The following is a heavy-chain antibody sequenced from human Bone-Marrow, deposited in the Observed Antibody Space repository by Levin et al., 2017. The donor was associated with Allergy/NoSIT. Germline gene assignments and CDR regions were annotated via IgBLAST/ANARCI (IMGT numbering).Heavy chain of an antibody. J-gene: IGHJ4*02. CDR3: ARDSGGSGYPDY. CDR1: GGSISSFY. D-gene: IGHD3-22*01. Sequence: PSETLSLTCTVSGGSISSFYWSWIRQPAGKGLEWIGRIYSSGRTDYQSSLKSRVTMSLDTSKNQVSLKLASVTAADPAMYYCARDSGGSGYPDYWSQGTLVTVSS. CDR2: IYSSGRT. V-gene: IGHV4-4*07.